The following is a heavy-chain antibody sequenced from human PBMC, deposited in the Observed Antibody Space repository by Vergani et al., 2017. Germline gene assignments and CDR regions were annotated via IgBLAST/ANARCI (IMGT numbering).Heavy chain of an antibody. J-gene: IGHJ4*02. D-gene: IGHD1-1*01. V-gene: IGHV5-51*01. CDR1: VYSFTNYW. Sequence: EVQLVQSGAEVKKPGESLKISCQISVYSFTNYWIGWVRQMPGKGLEWMGIIHPADSDTRYSPSFQGQVTISADKSISTAFLQWDSLKASDTALYYCARHTTYTDSWGQGTLVTVSS. CDR3: ARHTTYTDS. CDR2: IHPADSDT.